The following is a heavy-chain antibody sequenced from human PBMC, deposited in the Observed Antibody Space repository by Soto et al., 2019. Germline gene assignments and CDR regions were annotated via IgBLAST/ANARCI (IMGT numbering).Heavy chain of an antibody. Sequence: EVQLVESGGGLVQPGGSLRLSCAASGFTVSSNYMSWVRQAPGKGLEWVSVIYSGGSTYYADSVKGRFTISRHNSKNTLYLQMNSLRAEDTAVYYCARQGGLEPYYFDYWGQGTLVTFSS. J-gene: IGHJ4*02. CDR3: ARQGGLEPYYFDY. CDR2: IYSGGST. V-gene: IGHV3-53*04. D-gene: IGHD1-1*01. CDR1: GFTVSSNY.